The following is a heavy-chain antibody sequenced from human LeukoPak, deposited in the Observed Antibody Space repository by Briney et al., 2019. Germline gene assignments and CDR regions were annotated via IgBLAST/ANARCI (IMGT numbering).Heavy chain of an antibody. J-gene: IGHJ6*02. CDR3: ARSPYYDFWSYYYYYGMDV. CDR2: ISAYNGNT. D-gene: IGHD3-3*01. V-gene: IGHV1-18*01. CDR1: GYTLTSYG. Sequence: ASVKVSCKASGYTLTSYGISWVRQAPGQGLEWMGWISAYNGNTNYAQKLQGRVTMTTDPSTSTAYMELRSLRSDDTAVYYCARSPYYDFWSYYYYYGMDVWGQGTTVTVSS.